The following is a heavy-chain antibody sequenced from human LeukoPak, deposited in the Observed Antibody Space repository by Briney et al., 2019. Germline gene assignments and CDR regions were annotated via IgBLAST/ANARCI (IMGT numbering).Heavy chain of an antibody. J-gene: IGHJ4*02. CDR1: GFTFSSYA. Sequence: PGESLRLSCAASGFTFSSYAMSWVRQAPGQGLEWVSGIAGSGGTTNYADSVKGRFTISRDNSKNTLYLQMTSLRAEDTAVYYCANLASTVTAYFDYWGQGTLVTVSS. CDR2: IAGSGGTT. D-gene: IGHD4-17*01. CDR3: ANLASTVTAYFDY. V-gene: IGHV3-23*01.